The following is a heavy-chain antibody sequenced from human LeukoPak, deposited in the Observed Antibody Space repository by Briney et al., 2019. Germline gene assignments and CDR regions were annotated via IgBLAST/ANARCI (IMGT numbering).Heavy chain of an antibody. J-gene: IGHJ3*02. V-gene: IGHV1-8*03. CDR1: GYTFTSYD. CDR2: MNPNSGNT. Sequence: GASVKVSCKASGYTFTSYDINWVRQAIGQGLEWMGWMNPNSGNTGYAQKFQGRVTITRNTSISTAYMELSSLRSEDTAVYYCARYCSSASCYMGDDAFDIWGQGTMVTVSS. D-gene: IGHD2-2*02. CDR3: ARYCSSASCYMGDDAFDI.